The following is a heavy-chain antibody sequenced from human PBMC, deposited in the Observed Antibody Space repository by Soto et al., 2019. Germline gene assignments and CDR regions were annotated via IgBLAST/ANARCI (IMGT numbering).Heavy chain of an antibody. Sequence: QVQLVQSGAELKKPGSSVKVSCEAAGGSFSKKAISWVRQAPGQGLEWTGGINTKFGETNDEPKFQGRITITAEESRNKVYMALSSLTSEETAAYYCARGASGGFEYWYFDLWGRGTLVCVSS. CDR1: GGSFSKKA. D-gene: IGHD5-12*01. V-gene: IGHV1-69*01. CDR2: INTKFGET. J-gene: IGHJ2*01. CDR3: ARGASGGFEYWYFDL.